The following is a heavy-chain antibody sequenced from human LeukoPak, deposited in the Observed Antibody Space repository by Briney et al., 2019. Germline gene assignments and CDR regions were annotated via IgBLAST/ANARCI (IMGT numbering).Heavy chain of an antibody. Sequence: SETLSLTCAVYGGSFSGYYWSWIRQPPGKGLEWIGEINHSGSTNYNPSPKSRVTISVDTSKDQFSLKLSSVTAADTAVYYCARARLRFLEWLSPFDYWGQGTLVTVSS. CDR3: ARARLRFLEWLSPFDY. D-gene: IGHD3-3*01. J-gene: IGHJ4*02. V-gene: IGHV4-34*01. CDR2: INHSGST. CDR1: GGSFSGYY.